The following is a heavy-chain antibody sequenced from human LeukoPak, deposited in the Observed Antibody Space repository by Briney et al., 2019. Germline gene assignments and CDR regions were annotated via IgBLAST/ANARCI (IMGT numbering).Heavy chain of an antibody. Sequence: PSETLSLTCAVYGGSSSGYYWSWIRQPPGKGLEWIGEINHSGSTNYNPSLKSRVTISVDTSKNQFSLKLSSVTAADTAVYYCARHRGMVRGALNDYWGQGTLVTVSS. J-gene: IGHJ4*02. V-gene: IGHV4-34*01. CDR3: ARHRGMVRGALNDY. CDR2: INHSGST. CDR1: GGSSSGYY. D-gene: IGHD3-10*01.